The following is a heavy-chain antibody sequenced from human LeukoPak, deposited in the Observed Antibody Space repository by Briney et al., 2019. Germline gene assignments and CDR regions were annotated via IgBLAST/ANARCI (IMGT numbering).Heavy chain of an antibody. V-gene: IGHV4-39*01. D-gene: IGHD7-27*01. J-gene: IGHJ4*02. CDR2: IYYSGTT. CDR1: GGSIISSSDY. Sequence: PSETLSLTCTVSGGSIISSSDYWDWIRQPPEKGLEWIGSIYYSGTTYFNPSLKSRITTSIDTSKNQFSLKLTSVTAADTAVYYCATGPPLGPGFWGQGTPVTVSS. CDR3: ATGPPLGPGF.